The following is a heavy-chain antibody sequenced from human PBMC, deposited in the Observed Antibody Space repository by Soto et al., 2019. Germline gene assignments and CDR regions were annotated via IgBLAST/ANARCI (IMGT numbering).Heavy chain of an antibody. CDR3: AKDRSDYVWGSYRYIDY. Sequence: QVQLVESGGGVVQPGRSLRLSCAASGFTFSSYGMHWVRQAPGKGLEWVAVISYDGSNKYYADSVKGRFTISRDNSKNTLYLQMNSLRAEDTAVYYWAKDRSDYVWGSYRYIDYWGQGTLVTVSS. CDR2: ISYDGSNK. V-gene: IGHV3-30*18. J-gene: IGHJ4*02. D-gene: IGHD3-16*02. CDR1: GFTFSSYG.